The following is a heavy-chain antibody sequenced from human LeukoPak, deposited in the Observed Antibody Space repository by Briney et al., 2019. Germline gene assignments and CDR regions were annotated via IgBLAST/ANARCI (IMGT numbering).Heavy chain of an antibody. J-gene: IGHJ4*02. V-gene: IGHV3-7*01. Sequence: GGSLRLSCAASGFTLSSYWMSGVRQARGKGLEGVANIKQDGSEKYYVDSVKGRFISSRDNAKNSLYLQMNSLRAEDTAVYYCARVCGDYVFAYCGQGTLVTASS. CDR3: ARVCGDYVFAY. CDR1: GFTLSSYW. CDR2: IKQDGSEK. D-gene: IGHD4-17*01.